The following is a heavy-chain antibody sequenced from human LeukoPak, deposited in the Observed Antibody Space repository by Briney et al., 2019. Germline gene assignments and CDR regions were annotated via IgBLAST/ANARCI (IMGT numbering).Heavy chain of an antibody. Sequence: PGGSLRLSCAASGFTFSSYAMSWVRQAPGKGLEWVSAISDSGGSTYYADSVKGRFTISRDNAKNSLYLQMNSLRAEDTAVYYCARDRRYYYDSSGYYWDYWGQGTLVTVSS. J-gene: IGHJ4*02. D-gene: IGHD3-22*01. V-gene: IGHV3-23*01. CDR3: ARDRRYYYDSSGYYWDY. CDR1: GFTFSSYA. CDR2: ISDSGGST.